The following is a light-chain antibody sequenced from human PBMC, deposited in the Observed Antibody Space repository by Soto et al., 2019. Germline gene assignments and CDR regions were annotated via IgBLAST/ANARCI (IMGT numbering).Light chain of an antibody. V-gene: IGLV2-14*01. Sequence: QSALTQPASVSASPGQSVTISCTGSSSDISGYDFVSWYQQRPGEAPKLIIFEVTHRPSGVSNRFSGSKSGNTASLTISGLRAEDESDFYCMSYTASSTLLFGGGTKLTVL. CDR3: MSYTASSTLL. CDR1: SSDISGYDF. CDR2: EVT. J-gene: IGLJ2*01.